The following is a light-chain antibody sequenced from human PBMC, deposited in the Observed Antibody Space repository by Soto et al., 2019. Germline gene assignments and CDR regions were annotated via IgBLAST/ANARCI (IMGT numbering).Light chain of an antibody. Sequence: QAVLTQPPSASGTPGQTVTISCSGGTSKIGSNTINWYQHLPGMAPKLLIYSNNQRPSGVPDRFSGSKSGTSASLAISRLQSEDEADFYCRAWDDTLNAWVFGGGSKVTVL. CDR1: TSKIGSNT. CDR3: RAWDDTLNAWV. CDR2: SNN. V-gene: IGLV1-44*01. J-gene: IGLJ3*02.